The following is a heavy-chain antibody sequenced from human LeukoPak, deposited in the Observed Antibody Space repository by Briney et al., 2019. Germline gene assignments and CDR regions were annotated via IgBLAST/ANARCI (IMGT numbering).Heavy chain of an antibody. CDR1: GGSISSGGYY. CDR3: ARDLNYYGSGLNYYYGMDV. J-gene: IGHJ6*02. D-gene: IGHD3-10*01. Sequence: SQTLSLTCTVSGGSISSGGYYWSWIRQHPGKGLEWIGYIYYSGSTYYNPSLKSRVIISVDTSKNQFSLKLSSVPAADTAVYYCARDLNYYGSGLNYYYGMDVWGQGTTVTVSS. V-gene: IGHV4-31*03. CDR2: IYYSGST.